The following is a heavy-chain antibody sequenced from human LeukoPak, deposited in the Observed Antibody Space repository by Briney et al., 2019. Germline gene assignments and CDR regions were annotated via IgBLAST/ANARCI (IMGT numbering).Heavy chain of an antibody. CDR1: GFTFSSYW. CDR3: ARGSYSLGGFDY. D-gene: IGHD6-13*01. CDR2: ISSDGSDT. J-gene: IGHJ4*02. V-gene: IGHV3-74*01. Sequence: PGGSLILSCAASGFTFSSYWMHWIRQATGKGLVWVSRISSDGSDTNYADSVKGRFTISRDNAKNTLYLPMNSLRAEDTAVYYCARGSYSLGGFDYWGQGTLVTVSS.